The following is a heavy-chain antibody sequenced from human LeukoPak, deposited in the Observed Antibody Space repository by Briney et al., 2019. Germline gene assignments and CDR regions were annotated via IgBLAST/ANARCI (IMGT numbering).Heavy chain of an antibody. CDR3: ARTLERITIFGVVLPYGMDV. D-gene: IGHD3-3*01. J-gene: IGHJ6*02. Sequence: SETLSLTCTVSGDSISRYSWSWIRQPPGKGLEWIGYISHGGGTNYNPSLKSRVTISGDTSKNQFSLKLSSVTAADTAVYYCARTLERITIFGVVLPYGMDVWGQGTTVTVSS. CDR2: ISHGGGT. V-gene: IGHV4-59*01. CDR1: GDSISRYS.